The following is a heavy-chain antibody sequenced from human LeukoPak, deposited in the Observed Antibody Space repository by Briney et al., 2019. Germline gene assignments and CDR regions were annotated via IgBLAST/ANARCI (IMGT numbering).Heavy chain of an antibody. CDR3: ARDLFLERKRPSAVPFDY. J-gene: IGHJ4*02. D-gene: IGHD3-3*01. CDR1: GYTFTSYG. V-gene: IGHV1-18*01. CDR2: ISAYNGNT. Sequence: GASVKVSCKASGYTFTSYGISWVRQAPGQGLEWMGWISAYNGNTNYAQKLQGRVTMTTDTSTSTAYMELRSLRSDDTAVYYCARDLFLERKRPSAVPFDYWGQGTLVTVSS.